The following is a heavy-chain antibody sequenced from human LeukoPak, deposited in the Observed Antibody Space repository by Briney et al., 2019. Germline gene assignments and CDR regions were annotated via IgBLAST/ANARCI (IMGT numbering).Heavy chain of an antibody. D-gene: IGHD3-22*01. J-gene: IGHJ4*02. CDR1: GYTFTSYG. V-gene: IGHV1-18*01. Sequence: ASVKVSCKASGYTFTSYGISWVRQAPGQGLEWMGWISAYNGNTNYAQKLQGRVTMTTDTSTSTAYMELSSLRSEDTAVYYCATDYYYDSSGSYYTVDYWGQGTLVTVSS. CDR3: ATDYYYDSSGSYYTVDY. CDR2: ISAYNGNT.